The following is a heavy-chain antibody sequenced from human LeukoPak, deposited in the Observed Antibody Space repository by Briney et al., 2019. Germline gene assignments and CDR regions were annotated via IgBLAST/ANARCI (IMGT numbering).Heavy chain of an antibody. Sequence: SGPTLVNPTLNLTLTCTFSGFSLSTSGMCVSWIRQPPGKALEWLARIDWDDDKYYSTSLKTRLTISKDTSKNQVVLTMTNMDPVDTATYYCARIRTPYGSGSYYNFDWGQGTLVTVSS. D-gene: IGHD3-10*01. J-gene: IGHJ4*02. V-gene: IGHV2-70*11. CDR2: IDWDDDK. CDR3: ARIRTPYGSGSYYNFD. CDR1: GFSLSTSGMC.